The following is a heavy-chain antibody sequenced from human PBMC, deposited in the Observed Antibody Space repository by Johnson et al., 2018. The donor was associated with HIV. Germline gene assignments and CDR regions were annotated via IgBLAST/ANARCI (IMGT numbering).Heavy chain of an antibody. V-gene: IGHV3-66*01. CDR1: GFTVSSDY. J-gene: IGHJ3*02. CDR2: IFSVGDV. CDR3: ARDSNRYAFDI. D-gene: IGHD2-8*01. Sequence: VQLVESGGGLVQPGGSLRLSCAASGFTVSSDYMSWVRQAPGTGLEWVSGIFSVGDVYYSYSVKGRFTISRDNSKNTLYLQMNSLRAEDTALYYCARDSNRYAFDIWGQGTMVTVSS.